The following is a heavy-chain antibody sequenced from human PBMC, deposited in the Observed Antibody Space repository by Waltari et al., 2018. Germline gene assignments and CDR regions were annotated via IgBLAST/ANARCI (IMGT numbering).Heavy chain of an antibody. CDR2: IRRKAYGGTT. V-gene: IGHV3-49*04. J-gene: IGHJ4*02. CDR1: GFTFGDYA. D-gene: IGHD3-10*01. CDR3: TPTYYYGSGSYGLS. Sequence: EVQLVESGGGLVQPGRSLRLSCTASGFTFGDYAMSWVRQAPGKGLEWGGFIRRKAYGGTTEYAASVKGRFTISRDDSKSIAYLQMNSLKTEDTAVYYCTPTYYYGSGSYGLSWGQGTLVTVSS.